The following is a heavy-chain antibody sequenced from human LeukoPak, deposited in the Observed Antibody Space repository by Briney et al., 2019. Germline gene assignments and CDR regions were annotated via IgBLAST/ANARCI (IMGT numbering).Heavy chain of an antibody. V-gene: IGHV4-59*01. CDR3: ARDRDSSGLRDFDL. CDR2: IYYSGNT. Sequence: PSETLSLTCTVSGVSINSYYWSWIRQPPGKGWEWMGYIYYSGNTNYNPSLKSRVSISIDTSKNQLSLQLSSVTAADTAVYYCARDRDSSGLRDFDLWGRGTLVTVSA. D-gene: IGHD3-22*01. J-gene: IGHJ2*01. CDR1: GVSINSYY.